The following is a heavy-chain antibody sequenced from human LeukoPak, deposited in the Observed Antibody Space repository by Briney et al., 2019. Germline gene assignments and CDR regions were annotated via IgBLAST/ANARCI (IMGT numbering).Heavy chain of an antibody. CDR2: IYPGDSDT. CDR1: GYSFTSYW. V-gene: IGHV5-51*01. D-gene: IGHD1-26*01. J-gene: IGHJ3*02. CDR3: ARPSTVGARDVFDI. Sequence: GESLKISCKGSGYSFTSYWIAWVRQMPGKGLEWMGIIYPGDSDTRYSPSFQGQVTISADKSISTASLQWSSLKASDTAMYYCARPSTVGARDVFDIWGQGQWSPSLQ.